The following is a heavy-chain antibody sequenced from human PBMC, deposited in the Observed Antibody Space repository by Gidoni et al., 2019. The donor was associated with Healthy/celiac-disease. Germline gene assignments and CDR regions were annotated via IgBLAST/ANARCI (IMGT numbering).Heavy chain of an antibody. CDR2: ISSSSSTI. J-gene: IGHJ6*02. V-gene: IGHV3-48*02. Sequence: EVQLVESGGGLVQPGGSLRLSCAASGFTFSSYSMNWVRQDPGKGLEWVSYISSSSSTIYYADSVKGRFTISRDNAKNSLYLQMNSLRDEDTAVYYCAKLKTYYDFWSGYYSDYYYYGMDVWGQGTTVTVSS. CDR1: GFTFSSYS. D-gene: IGHD3-3*01. CDR3: AKLKTYYDFWSGYYSDYYYYGMDV.